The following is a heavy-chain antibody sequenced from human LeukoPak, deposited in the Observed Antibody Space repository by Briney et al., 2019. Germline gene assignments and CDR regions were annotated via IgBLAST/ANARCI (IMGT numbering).Heavy chain of an antibody. CDR3: AYSNYGWFDP. CDR1: GGSIGAFY. CDR2: IDYSGTT. D-gene: IGHD4-11*01. V-gene: IGHV4-59*12. J-gene: IGHJ5*02. Sequence: PSETLSLTCTVSGGSIGAFYWSWIRQPPGKGLEWIGNIDYSGTTSYNPSLKSRVTISVDTSKNQFSLKLSSVTAADTAVYYCAYSNYGWFDPWGQGTLVTVSS.